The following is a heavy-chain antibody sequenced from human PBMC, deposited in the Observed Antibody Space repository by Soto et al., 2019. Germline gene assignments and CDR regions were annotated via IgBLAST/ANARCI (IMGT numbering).Heavy chain of an antibody. CDR1: GFTFSSYS. D-gene: IGHD4-17*01. CDR2: ISSSSSTI. CDR3: ARERYDYGDYGGGAFDY. V-gene: IGHV3-48*02. Sequence: GGSLRLSCAASGFTFSSYSMNWVRQAPGKGLEWVSYISSSSSTIYYADSVKGRFTISRDNAKNSLYLQMNSLRDEDTAVYYCARERYDYGDYGGGAFDYWGQGTLVTVSS. J-gene: IGHJ4*02.